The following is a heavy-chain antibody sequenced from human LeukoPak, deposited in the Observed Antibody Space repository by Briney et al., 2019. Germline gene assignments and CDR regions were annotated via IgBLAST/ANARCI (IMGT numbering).Heavy chain of an antibody. D-gene: IGHD2-2*01. Sequence: SVKVSCKASGGTFSSYAISWVRQAPGQGLEWMGGIIPIFGTANYAQKFQGRVTITADESTSTAYMELNSLRSEDTAVYYCAREGDVVVPADTNWFDPWGQGTLVTVSS. CDR2: IIPIFGTA. V-gene: IGHV1-69*13. CDR3: AREGDVVVPADTNWFDP. CDR1: GGTFSSYA. J-gene: IGHJ5*02.